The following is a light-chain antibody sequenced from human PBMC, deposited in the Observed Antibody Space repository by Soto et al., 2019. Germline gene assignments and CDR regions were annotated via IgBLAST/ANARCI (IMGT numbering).Light chain of an antibody. V-gene: IGKV3-11*01. Sequence: EVVLTQSPGTLSLSPGERATLSCRASQSVSNNYFAWYQQKPGQAPRLLIFGSSDRATGIPDRFSGSGSGTDFTLTISSLEPEDFAVYYCQQRSDWPWTFGQGTKVEVK. CDR3: QQRSDWPWT. CDR1: QSVSNNY. CDR2: GSS. J-gene: IGKJ1*01.